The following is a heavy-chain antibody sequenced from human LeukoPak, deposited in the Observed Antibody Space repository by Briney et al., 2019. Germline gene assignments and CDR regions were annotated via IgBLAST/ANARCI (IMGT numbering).Heavy chain of an antibody. D-gene: IGHD3-3*01. J-gene: IGHJ4*02. V-gene: IGHV3-23*01. Sequence: GGSLRLSCASSGFTFSDYAMTWVRQAPGKGLVWVSSISVITGRTDYADSVKGRFTISRDNSKNTLYLQMNSLRAGDTAIYYCAKGGAYYDFCLGSWGQGTLVTVSS. CDR3: AKGGAYYDFCLGS. CDR2: ISVITGRT. CDR1: GFTFSDYA.